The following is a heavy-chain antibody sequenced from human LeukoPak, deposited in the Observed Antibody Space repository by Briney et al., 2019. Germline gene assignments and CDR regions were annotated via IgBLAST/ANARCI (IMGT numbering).Heavy chain of an antibody. CDR2: IYYSGST. J-gene: IGHJ6*02. D-gene: IGHD6-19*01. CDR1: DASFSSTNYW. CDR3: ARSSGPDYYGLDV. V-gene: IGHV4-39*01. Sequence: SETLSLTCTVFDASFSSTNYWWVWIRQPPGKGLDWIGSIYYSGSTNINPSLKSRVTLFIDMSTKQFSLRLASMTAADTAVFYCARSSGPDYYGLDVWGQGTTVTVSS.